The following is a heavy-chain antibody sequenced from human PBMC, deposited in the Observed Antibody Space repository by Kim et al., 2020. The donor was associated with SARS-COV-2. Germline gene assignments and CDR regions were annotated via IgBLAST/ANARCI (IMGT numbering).Heavy chain of an antibody. J-gene: IGHJ1*01. D-gene: IGHD2-15*01. V-gene: IGHV3-21*01. Sequence: GGSLRLSCAASGFTFSSYSMNWVRQAPGKGLEWVSSISSSSSYIYYADSVKGRFTISRDNAKNSLYLQMNSLRAEDTAVYYCARESYCSGGSCYGDFQHWGQGTLVTVSS. CDR1: GFTFSSYS. CDR2: ISSSSSYI. CDR3: ARESYCSGGSCYGDFQH.